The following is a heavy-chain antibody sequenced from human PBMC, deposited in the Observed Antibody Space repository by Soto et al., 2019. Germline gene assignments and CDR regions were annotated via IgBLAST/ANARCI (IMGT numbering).Heavy chain of an antibody. J-gene: IGHJ4*02. D-gene: IGHD3-22*01. V-gene: IGHV4-38-2*01. CDR3: ASGYYYDSRRYSSIY. CDR1: GYSISSGYY. CDR2: IYHSGST. Sequence: LSLTCAVSGYSISSGYYWGWIRQPPGKGLEWIGSIYHSGSTYYNPSLKSRVTISVDTSKNQFSLKLSSVTAADTAVYYCASGYYYDSRRYSSIYWGQGLLVTGSS.